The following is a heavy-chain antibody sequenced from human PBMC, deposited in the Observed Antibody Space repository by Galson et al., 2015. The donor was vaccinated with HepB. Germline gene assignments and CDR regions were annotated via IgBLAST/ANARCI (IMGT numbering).Heavy chain of an antibody. V-gene: IGHV4-39*01. J-gene: IGHJ5*02. CDR2: IYYSGST. D-gene: IGHD6-13*01. CDR3: ARTSAAAHLRWFDP. CDR1: GGSISSSSYY. Sequence: ETLSLTCTVSGGSISSSSYYWGWIRQPPGKGLEWIGSIYYSGSTYYNPSLKSRVTISVDTSKNQFSLKLSSVTAADTAVYYCARTSAAAHLRWFDPWGQGTLVTVSS.